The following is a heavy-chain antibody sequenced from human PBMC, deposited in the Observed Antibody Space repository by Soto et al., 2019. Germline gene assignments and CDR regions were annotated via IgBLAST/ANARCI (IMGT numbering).Heavy chain of an antibody. CDR3: ARRDSGYIHGPPHYYYGLDV. CDR1: GAYISSGGYY. D-gene: IGHD5-18*01. Sequence: QVQLQESGPGLVKPSQTLSLTCSVSGAYISSGGYYWCWIRQLPGRGLEWIGYVDYSGSTNYNPSLKNKITISVDTSKNQFSLRLTSVTAADTAVYYCARRDSGYIHGPPHYYYGLDVWGQGTTVTVSS. CDR2: VDYSGST. V-gene: IGHV4-31*01. J-gene: IGHJ6*02.